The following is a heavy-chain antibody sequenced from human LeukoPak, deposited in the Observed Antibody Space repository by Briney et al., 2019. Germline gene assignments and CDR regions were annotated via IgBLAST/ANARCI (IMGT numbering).Heavy chain of an antibody. J-gene: IGHJ4*02. CDR3: ARGTMNLDS. V-gene: IGHV1-46*01. CDR2: INPSGGST. Sequence: EASVKVSCKASGYTFTSYYMHWVRQAPGQGLEWMGIINPSGGSTSYAQKFQGRVTMTRDTSINTAYMELNRLKFDDTAVYYCARGTMNLDSWGQGTLVTVSS. D-gene: IGHD3-22*01. CDR1: GYTFTSYY.